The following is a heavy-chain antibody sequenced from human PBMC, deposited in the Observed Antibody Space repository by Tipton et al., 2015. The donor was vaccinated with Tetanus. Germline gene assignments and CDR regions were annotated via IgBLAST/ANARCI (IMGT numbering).Heavy chain of an antibody. V-gene: IGHV4-61*01. Sequence: SGGSVSSGSYYWSWIRQPPGKGLEWIGDVHPSGSTSYNPSLESRVTISIDTSKNQFSLKLTSLTAADTSVYFCARGIDAYKTGNYWGQGTLVTVSS. CDR1: GGSVSSGSYY. D-gene: IGHD5-24*01. J-gene: IGHJ4*02. CDR2: VHPSGST. CDR3: ARGIDAYKTGNY.